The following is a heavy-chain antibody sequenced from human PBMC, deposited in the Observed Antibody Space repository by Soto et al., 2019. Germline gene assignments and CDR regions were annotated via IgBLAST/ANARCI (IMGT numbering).Heavy chain of an antibody. D-gene: IGHD4-17*01. CDR3: AKDLWEHYTVTTFFDY. CDR2: ISGSGGST. Sequence: EVQLFESGGGLVQPGGSLRLSCAASGFTFSSYAMSWVRQAPGKGLEWVSAISGSGGSTYYADSVKGRFTISRDNSKHTLYLQMNSLRAEDTAVYYCAKDLWEHYTVTTFFDYWGQGTLVTVSS. CDR1: GFTFSSYA. J-gene: IGHJ4*02. V-gene: IGHV3-23*01.